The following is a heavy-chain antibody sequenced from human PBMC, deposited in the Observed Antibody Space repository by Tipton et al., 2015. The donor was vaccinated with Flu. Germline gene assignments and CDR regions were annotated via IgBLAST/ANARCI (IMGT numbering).Heavy chain of an antibody. J-gene: IGHJ5*02. CDR3: ARDPGSRMFDP. D-gene: IGHD6-13*01. V-gene: IGHV4-39*07. CDR2: IYFSGNT. CDR1: GGSISSSSYY. Sequence: TLSLTCTVSGGSISSSSYYWGWIRQPPGKGLEWIGSIYFSGNTYYNPSLKSRVTISVDTSKYQFSLKVSSVTAADTAVYYCARDPGSRMFDPWGQGTLVTVSS.